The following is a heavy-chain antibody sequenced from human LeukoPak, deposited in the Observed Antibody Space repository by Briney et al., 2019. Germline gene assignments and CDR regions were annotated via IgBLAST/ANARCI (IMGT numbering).Heavy chain of an antibody. CDR3: ARINYDRSGYYYGMDV. CDR2: TYYRSKWYN. D-gene: IGHD3-22*01. J-gene: IGHJ6*02. CDR1: GDSVSSNSAA. V-gene: IGHV6-1*01. Sequence: SQTLSLTCAISGDSVSSNSAAWNWIRQSPSRGLEWLGRTYYRSKWYNDYAVSVKSRITINPDTSKNQFSLQLNSVTPEGTAVYYCARINYDRSGYYYGMDVWGQGTTVTVSS.